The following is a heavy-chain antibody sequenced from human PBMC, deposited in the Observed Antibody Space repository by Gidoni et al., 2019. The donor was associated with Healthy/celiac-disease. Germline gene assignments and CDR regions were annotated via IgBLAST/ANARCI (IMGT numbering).Heavy chain of an antibody. V-gene: IGHV3-33*01. Sequence: PGKGLEWVAVIWYDGSNKYYADSVKGRFTISRDNSKNTLYLQMNSLRAEDTAVYYCAREPAPYYYYGMDVWGQGTTVTVSS. J-gene: IGHJ6*02. CDR2: IWYDGSNK. CDR3: AREPAPYYYYGMDV.